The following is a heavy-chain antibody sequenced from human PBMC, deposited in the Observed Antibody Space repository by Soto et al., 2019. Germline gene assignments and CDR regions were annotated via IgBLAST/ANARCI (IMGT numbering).Heavy chain of an antibody. CDR1: GYSFTSYW. J-gene: IGHJ6*02. CDR2: IDPSDSYT. V-gene: IGHV5-10-1*01. D-gene: IGHD3-10*01. Sequence: GESLKISFKGSGYSFTSYWISWVRQMPGKGLEWMGRIDPSDSYTNYSPSFQGHVTISADKSISTAYLQWSSLKASDTAMYYCARHKNYYGSGSYHSNGMDVWGQGTTVTVSS. CDR3: ARHKNYYGSGSYHSNGMDV.